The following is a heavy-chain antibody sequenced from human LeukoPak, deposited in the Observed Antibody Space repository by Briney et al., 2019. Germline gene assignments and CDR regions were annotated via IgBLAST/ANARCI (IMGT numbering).Heavy chain of an antibody. Sequence: SETLSLTCTVSGGSISSYYWSWIRQPPAKGLEWIGYIYYTGSTNYNPSLKSRVTISVDTSKNQFSLTLSSVTAADTAVYYCARLGGGSYYRHFDYWGQGILVTVSS. CDR2: IYYTGST. V-gene: IGHV4-59*01. CDR1: GGSISSYY. D-gene: IGHD1-26*01. J-gene: IGHJ4*02. CDR3: ARLGGGSYYRHFDY.